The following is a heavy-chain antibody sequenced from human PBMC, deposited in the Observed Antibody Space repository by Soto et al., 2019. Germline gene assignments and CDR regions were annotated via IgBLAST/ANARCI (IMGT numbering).Heavy chain of an antibody. V-gene: IGHV4-34*01. D-gene: IGHD1-7*01. CDR3: ARGSWNYK. CDR1: GGSFRGYY. J-gene: IGHJ4*02. CDR2: INHSGST. Sequence: PSETLSPTCAVYGGSFRGYYWSWIRQPPGKGLEWIGEINHSGSTNYNPSLKSRVTISVDTSKNQFSLKLSSVTAADTAVYYCARGSWNYKWGQGTLVTVSS.